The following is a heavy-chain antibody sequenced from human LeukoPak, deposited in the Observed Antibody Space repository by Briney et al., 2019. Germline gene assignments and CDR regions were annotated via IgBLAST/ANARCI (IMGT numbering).Heavy chain of an antibody. J-gene: IGHJ4*02. CDR1: GFTFSTFW. V-gene: IGHV3-74*01. Sequence: GGSLRLSCATSGFTFSTFWMHWVRQAPGKGLVWVSRISHDGSSTNYADSVKGRFTISRDNAKNTLYLQMNSLRAEDTAVYYCAKSMYQLPIIDYGGQGTLVTVSA. CDR3: AKSMYQLPIIDY. D-gene: IGHD2-2*01. CDR2: ISHDGSST.